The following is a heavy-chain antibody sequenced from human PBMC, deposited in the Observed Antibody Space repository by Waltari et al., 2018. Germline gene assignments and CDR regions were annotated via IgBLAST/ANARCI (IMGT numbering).Heavy chain of an antibody. CDR3: ARIAVAGRYNWFDP. J-gene: IGHJ5*02. V-gene: IGHV4-4*07. CDR2: IYTSGST. D-gene: IGHD6-19*01. Sequence: QVQLQESGPGLVKPSETLSLTCTVSGGSISSYYWSWIRQPAGKGLEWIGRIYTSGSTNYNPSLKSRVTMSVDTSKNQCSLKLSSVTAADTAVYYCARIAVAGRYNWFDPWGQGTLVTVSS. CDR1: GGSISSYY.